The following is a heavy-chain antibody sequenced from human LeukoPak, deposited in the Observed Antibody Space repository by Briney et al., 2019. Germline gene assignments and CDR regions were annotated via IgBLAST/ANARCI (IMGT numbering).Heavy chain of an antibody. D-gene: IGHD6-13*01. Sequence: SETLSLTCAVYGGSFSGYYWSWIRQPPGKGLEWGGEINHSGSTNYSPSLKSRVTISVDTSKNQFSLKLNSVTAADTAVYYCARGVLAAAGQLRWFGPWGQGTLVTVSS. J-gene: IGHJ5*02. V-gene: IGHV4-34*01. CDR2: INHSGST. CDR1: GGSFSGYY. CDR3: ARGVLAAAGQLRWFGP.